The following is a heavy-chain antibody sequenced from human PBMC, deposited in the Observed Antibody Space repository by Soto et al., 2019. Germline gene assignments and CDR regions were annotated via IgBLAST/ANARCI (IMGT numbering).Heavy chain of an antibody. CDR3: ARRYGGNFDY. CDR2: IYYSGST. Sequence: QVQLQESGPGLVKPSETLSLTCTVSGGSISSYYWSWIRQPPGKGLEWIGYIYYSGSTNYNPSPQSRVTISVDTSKNQFSLNLTSVTDEDTGVYYCARRYGGNFDYWGQGTLVTVSS. D-gene: IGHD1-26*01. CDR1: GGSISSYY. J-gene: IGHJ4*02. V-gene: IGHV4-59*01.